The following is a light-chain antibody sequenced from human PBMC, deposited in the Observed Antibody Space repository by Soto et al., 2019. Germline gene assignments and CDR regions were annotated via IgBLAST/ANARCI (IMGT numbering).Light chain of an antibody. J-gene: IGLJ3*02. CDR1: SSNIGSNY. CDR2: DNG. CDR3: LFYYGGWLWV. V-gene: IGLV1-51*01. Sequence: QSVLTQPPSVSAAPGQKVTISCSGSSSNIGSNYVSWYQQLPGTAPKLLIYDNGKRPSGIPDRFSGSQSGTSATLGITGLQTGDEADYYCLFYYGGWLWVFGGGTKLTVL.